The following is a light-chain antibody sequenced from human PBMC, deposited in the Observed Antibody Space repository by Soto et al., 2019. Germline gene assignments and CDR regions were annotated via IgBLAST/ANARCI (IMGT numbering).Light chain of an antibody. CDR1: QGIGSY. V-gene: IGKV1-8*01. J-gene: IGKJ1*01. CDR3: QQYYSYPLT. CDR2: AAS. Sequence: AIRMTQSPSSLSASTGDRVTITCRASQGIGSYLAWYQQKPGKAPKLLIYAASTLQSGVPSRFSGSGSGTDFTLTISCLQSEDFATYYCQQYYSYPLTFGQGTKVDIK.